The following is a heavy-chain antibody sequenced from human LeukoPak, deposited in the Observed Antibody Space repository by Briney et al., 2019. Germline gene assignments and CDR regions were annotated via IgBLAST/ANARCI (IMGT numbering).Heavy chain of an antibody. V-gene: IGHV4-59*01. Sequence: SETLSLTCTVSGGSIRTNYWSWIRQPPGKGLEWIGYAHSSGRTRSNPSLKSRVTIPVDMSNKHLSLKLTSVTAADTAVYYCARDTYEYDSHFEDVFDSWGQGTMVTVSS. CDR2: AHSSGRT. CDR1: GGSIRTNY. D-gene: IGHD3-22*01. CDR3: ARDTYEYDSHFEDVFDS. J-gene: IGHJ3*01.